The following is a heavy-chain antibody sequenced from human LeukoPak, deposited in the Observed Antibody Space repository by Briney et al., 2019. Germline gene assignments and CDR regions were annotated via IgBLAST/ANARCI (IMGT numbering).Heavy chain of an antibody. CDR1: GFTFSSYG. J-gene: IGHJ4*02. D-gene: IGHD5/OR15-5a*01. CDR3: AKKPTAVSQKYYFDY. CDR2: ISGSGGST. Sequence: GGTLRLSCAASGFTFSSYGMSWVRQAPGKGLEWVSAISGSGGSTYYADSVKGRFTISRDNSKNTLYLQMNSLRAEDTAVYYCAKKPTAVSQKYYFDYWGQGTLVTVSS. V-gene: IGHV3-23*01.